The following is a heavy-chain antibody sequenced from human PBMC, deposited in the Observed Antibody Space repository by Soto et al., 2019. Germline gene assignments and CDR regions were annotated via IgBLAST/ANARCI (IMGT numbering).Heavy chain of an antibody. CDR3: ARGPYYGSGSYRY. J-gene: IGHJ4*02. Sequence: QVQLVESGGGVVQPGRSLRLSCAASGFTFSSYGMHWVRQAPGKGLEWVAVIGYDGSNKYYADSVKGRFTISRDNSKNTLYLQMNSLRAEDTAVYYCARGPYYGSGSYRYWGQGTLVTVSS. D-gene: IGHD3-10*01. CDR1: GFTFSSYG. V-gene: IGHV3-33*01. CDR2: IGYDGSNK.